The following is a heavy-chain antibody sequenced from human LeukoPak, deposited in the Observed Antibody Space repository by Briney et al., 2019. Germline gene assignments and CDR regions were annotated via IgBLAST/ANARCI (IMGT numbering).Heavy chain of an antibody. Sequence: GGSLRLSCAASGFTFSSYWMSWVRQAPGKGLEWVANIKHDGREKNYVDSVKGRFTISRDNAKNSLYLQMNSLRAEDTAVYYCARDAPNYSSTWYPSHYWGRGTLVTVSS. J-gene: IGHJ4*02. CDR3: ARDAPNYSSTWYPSHY. D-gene: IGHD6-13*01. CDR2: IKHDGREK. CDR1: GFTFSSYW. V-gene: IGHV3-7*03.